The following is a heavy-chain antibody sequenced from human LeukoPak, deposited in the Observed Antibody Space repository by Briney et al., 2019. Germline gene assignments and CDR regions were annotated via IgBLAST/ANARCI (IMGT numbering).Heavy chain of an antibody. V-gene: IGHV1-69*05. D-gene: IGHD3-22*01. Sequence: SVKVSCKASGGTFSSYAISWVRQAPGQGLEWMGRIIPIFGTANYAQKFQGRVTITTDESTSTAYMELSSLRSEDTAVYYCARERTTYYYDTSGYLGEGWGQGTLVTVSS. CDR3: ARERTTYYYDTSGYLGEG. J-gene: IGHJ4*02. CDR1: GGTFSSYA. CDR2: IIPIFGTA.